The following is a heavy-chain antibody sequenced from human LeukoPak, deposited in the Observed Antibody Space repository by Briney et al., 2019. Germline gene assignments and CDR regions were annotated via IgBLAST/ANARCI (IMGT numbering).Heavy chain of an antibody. Sequence: GGSLSLSCAASGFTFSSYSMNWVRQAPGKGLEWVSSISSSSSYIYYADSVKGRFTISRDNAKNSLYLQMNSLRAEDTAVYYCARVRKLELRYWGQGTLVTVSS. CDR1: GFTFSSYS. CDR2: ISSSSSYI. D-gene: IGHD1-7*01. J-gene: IGHJ4*02. CDR3: ARVRKLELRY. V-gene: IGHV3-21*01.